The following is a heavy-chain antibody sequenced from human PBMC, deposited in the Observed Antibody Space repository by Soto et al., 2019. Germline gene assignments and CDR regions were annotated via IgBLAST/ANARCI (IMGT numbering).Heavy chain of an antibody. J-gene: IGHJ4*02. D-gene: IGHD3-10*01. CDR1: VFTFTVYY. CDR2: IKNDGSEQ. Sequence: GGSLRLSCAASVFTFTVYYMTWVRQAPGKGLEWVASIKNDGSEQYYVDSVKGRFTISRDNAKNSLYLQMNSLRAGDTALYYCSRENWFQDYWGQGTLVTVSS. CDR3: SRENWFQDY. V-gene: IGHV3-7*03.